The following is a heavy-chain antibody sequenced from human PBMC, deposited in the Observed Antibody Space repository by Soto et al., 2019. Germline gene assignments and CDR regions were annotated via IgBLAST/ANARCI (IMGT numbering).Heavy chain of an antibody. CDR2: IYYSGST. CDR1: GGSISSSSYY. J-gene: IGHJ6*03. D-gene: IGHD1-7*01. V-gene: IGHV4-39*01. Sequence: PSETLSLTCTVSGGSISSSSYYWGWIRQPPGKGLEWIGSIYYSGSTYYNPSLKSRVTISVDTSKNQFSLKLSSVTAADTAVYYCARQNNWNYAYYYYYMDVWGKGTTVTVSS. CDR3: ARQNNWNYAYYYYYMDV.